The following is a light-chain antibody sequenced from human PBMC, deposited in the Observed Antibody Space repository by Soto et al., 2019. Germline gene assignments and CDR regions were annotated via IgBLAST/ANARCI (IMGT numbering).Light chain of an antibody. J-gene: IGKJ1*01. CDR3: QQYNSYWT. CDR2: DAS. CDR1: QSISSW. Sequence: DIQMTQSPSTLSASVGDRVTITCRASQSISSWLAWYQQKPGKAPKLLIYDASSLESGVPSRFSGSGSGTEFTLTISSLQPDDFATYYCQQYNSYWTFGQGTKEDNK. V-gene: IGKV1-5*01.